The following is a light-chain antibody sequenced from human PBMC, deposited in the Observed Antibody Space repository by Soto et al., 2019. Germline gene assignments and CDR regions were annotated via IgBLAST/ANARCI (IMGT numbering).Light chain of an antibody. CDR3: QVWAGSNDHHV. Sequence: SYELTQSPSVSVAPGQTATITCGGDNIGTKGVHWYKHKPGQAPILVVSDDDDRPSGIPERISGSNSGNTATLTIINVEAGDEDDYYCQVWAGSNDHHVFGSGTKVTVL. V-gene: IGLV3-21*02. CDR2: DDD. J-gene: IGLJ1*01. CDR1: NIGTKG.